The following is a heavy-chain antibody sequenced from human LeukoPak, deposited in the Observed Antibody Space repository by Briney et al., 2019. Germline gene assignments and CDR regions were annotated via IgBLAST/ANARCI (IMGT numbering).Heavy chain of an antibody. J-gene: IGHJ4*02. CDR2: ISGSGDST. Sequence: PGGSLRLSCAASGLTFTTSAMTWVRQAPGKGLEWASTISGSGDSTYYADSVKGRFTISRDNSKSTLYLQMNSLRAEDTAMYYCATISALDYWGQGTLVTVSS. V-gene: IGHV3-23*01. CDR3: ATISALDY. D-gene: IGHD2/OR15-2a*01. CDR1: GLTFTTSA.